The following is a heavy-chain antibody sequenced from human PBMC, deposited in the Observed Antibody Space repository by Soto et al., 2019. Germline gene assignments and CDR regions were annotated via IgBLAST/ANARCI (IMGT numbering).Heavy chain of an antibody. CDR3: ARAGGYLDAFDI. D-gene: IGHD2-8*02. J-gene: IGHJ3*02. V-gene: IGHV3-53*01. CDR2: IYSGGST. Sequence: PWWSLRLSCSASVFTVSSNYMSWVRQAPGKGLEWVSVIYSGGSTYYADSVKGRFTISRDNSKNTLYLQMNSLRAEDTAVYYCARAGGYLDAFDIWGQGTMVTVSS. CDR1: VFTVSSNY.